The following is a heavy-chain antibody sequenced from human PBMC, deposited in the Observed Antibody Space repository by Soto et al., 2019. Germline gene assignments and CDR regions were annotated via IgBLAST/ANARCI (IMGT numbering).Heavy chain of an antibody. CDR3: ARDLAFRDFWSGYYYYYGMDV. J-gene: IGHJ6*02. CDR1: GFTFSSYS. CDR2: TSSSSSYI. D-gene: IGHD3-3*01. V-gene: IGHV3-21*01. Sequence: GGSLRLSCAASGFTFSSYSMNWVRQAPGKGLEWVSSTSSSSSYIYYADSVKGRFTISRDNAKNSLYLQMNSLRAEDTAVYYCARDLAFRDFWSGYYYYYGMDVWGQGTTVTVSS.